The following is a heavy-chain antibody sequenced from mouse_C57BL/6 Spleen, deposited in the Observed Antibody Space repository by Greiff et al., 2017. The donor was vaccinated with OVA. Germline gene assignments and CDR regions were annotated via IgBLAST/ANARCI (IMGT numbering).Heavy chain of an antibody. CDR3: ARDFLYYYGTRGYFDV. CDR1: GYTFTSYW. Sequence: QVQLKQPGAELVRPGSSVKLSCKASGYTFTSYWMHWVKQRPIQGLEWIGNIDPSDSETHYNQKFKDKATLTVDKSSSTAYMQLSSLTSEDSAVYYCARDFLYYYGTRGYFDVWGTGTTVTVSS. D-gene: IGHD1-1*01. CDR2: IDPSDSET. V-gene: IGHV1-52*01. J-gene: IGHJ1*03.